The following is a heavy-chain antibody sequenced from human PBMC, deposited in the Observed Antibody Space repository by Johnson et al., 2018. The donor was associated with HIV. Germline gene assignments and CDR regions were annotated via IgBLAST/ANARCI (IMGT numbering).Heavy chain of an antibody. CDR2: IYSGGST. D-gene: IGHD3-9*01. Sequence: VQLVESGGGLVKPGGSLRLSCVASGFTFSDYYMTWVRQSPGKGLEWVSVIYSGGSTYYADSVKGRFTISRDTSKNTLYLQMNSLRAEDTAVYYCARDPYYDFLTGPRDAFDIWGQGTMVTVSS. V-gene: IGHV3-66*01. J-gene: IGHJ3*02. CDR3: ARDPYYDFLTGPRDAFDI. CDR1: GFTFSDYY.